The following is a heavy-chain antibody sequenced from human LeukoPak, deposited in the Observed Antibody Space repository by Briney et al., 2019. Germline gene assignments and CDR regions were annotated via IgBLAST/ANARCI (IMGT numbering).Heavy chain of an antibody. Sequence: GSLRLSCAASGFSFISYGMHWVRQAPGKGLEWVGVISDDGRRKDYADSVKGRFTISRDNSKDTLYLQMNSLRAEDTAVYYCAKRPSDYGDYVSYFDYWGQGTLVTVSS. V-gene: IGHV3-30*18. CDR3: AKRPSDYGDYVSYFDY. D-gene: IGHD4-17*01. CDR1: GFSFISYG. CDR2: ISDDGRRK. J-gene: IGHJ4*02.